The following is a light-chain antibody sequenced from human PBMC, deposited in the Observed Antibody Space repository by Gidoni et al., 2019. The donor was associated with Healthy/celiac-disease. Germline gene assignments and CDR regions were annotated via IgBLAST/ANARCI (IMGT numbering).Light chain of an antibody. CDR3: QQSYSNPLT. CDR1: QSISSY. Sequence: DIQITQSPSSLSASVGDRVTITCRASQSISSYLNWYQQKPGKAPKLLIYAASSLQSGVPSRFSGSGSGTDFTLTISSLQPEDFATYYCQQSYSNPLTFGHGTKVDIK. J-gene: IGKJ3*01. V-gene: IGKV1-39*01. CDR2: AAS.